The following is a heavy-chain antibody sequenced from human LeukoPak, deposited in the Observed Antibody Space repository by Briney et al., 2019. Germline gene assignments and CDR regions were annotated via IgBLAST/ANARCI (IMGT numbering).Heavy chain of an antibody. J-gene: IGHJ6*02. D-gene: IGHD6-13*01. V-gene: IGHV3-23*01. CDR2: ISDGGGGT. Sequence: PGGSLRLSCEASGFTFSSYAMSWVRQAPGKGPEWVSAISDGGGGTYYADSVKGRFTISRDNSKNTLYLQMNSLRAEDTAVYYCARWYGAAGHFYYYYYGMDVWGQGTTVTVSS. CDR3: ARWYGAAGHFYYYYYGMDV. CDR1: GFTFSSYA.